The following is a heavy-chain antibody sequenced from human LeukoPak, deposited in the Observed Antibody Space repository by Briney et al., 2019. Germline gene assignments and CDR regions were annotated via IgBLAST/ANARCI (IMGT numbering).Heavy chain of an antibody. D-gene: IGHD6-19*01. V-gene: IGHV4-34*01. CDR1: GGSFSGYY. CDR2: INHSGST. J-gene: IGHJ5*02. CDR3: ARRRQWLVLWDWFDP. Sequence: PSETLSPTCAVYGGSFSGYYWSWIRQPPGKGLEWIGEINHSGSTNYNPSLKSRVTISVDTSKNQFSLKLSSVTAADTAVHYCARRRQWLVLWDWFDPWGQGTLVTVSS.